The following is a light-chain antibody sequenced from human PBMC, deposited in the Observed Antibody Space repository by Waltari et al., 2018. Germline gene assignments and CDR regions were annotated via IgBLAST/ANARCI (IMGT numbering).Light chain of an antibody. CDR1: PSILTR. CDR3: QQYSTHYT. J-gene: IGKJ2*01. CDR2: KAS. V-gene: IGKV1-5*03. Sequence: IQMTQSPSTLSASVGDRVGITCRASPSILTRLAWYQHKPGKAPKLLIYKASNLQSGVPSRFSGSGSGTEFTLTISSLQPDDFATYYCQQYSTHYTFGQGTKVE.